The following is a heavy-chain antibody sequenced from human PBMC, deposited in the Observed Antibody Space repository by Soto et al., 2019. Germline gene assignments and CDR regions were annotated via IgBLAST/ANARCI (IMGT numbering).Heavy chain of an antibody. J-gene: IGHJ4*02. Sequence: SVKVSCNASGGTFSSYAISLVRQAPGQGLEWMGGINPIFGTTNYSQKFQGRVTFTRDTSTNTAYMELSSLISEDTAVYYCARPKDYDDCLDLWGQGTLVTVSS. D-gene: IGHD3-22*01. CDR1: GGTFSSYA. CDR2: INPIFGTT. CDR3: ARPKDYDDCLDL. V-gene: IGHV1-69*05.